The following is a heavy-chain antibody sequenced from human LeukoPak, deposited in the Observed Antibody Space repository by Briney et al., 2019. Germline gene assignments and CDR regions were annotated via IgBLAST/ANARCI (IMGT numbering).Heavy chain of an antibody. J-gene: IGHJ5*02. CDR3: AREYEGCSGGSCYPRNNWFDP. CDR2: INPSGGST. Sequence: ASVKVSCKASGYTFTSYYMHWVRQAPGQGLEWMGIINPSGGSTSYAQKFQGRVTVTRDMSTSTVYMELSRLRSDDTAVYYCAREYEGCSGGSCYPRNNWFDPWGQGTLVTVSS. D-gene: IGHD2-15*01. CDR1: GYTFTSYY. V-gene: IGHV1-46*01.